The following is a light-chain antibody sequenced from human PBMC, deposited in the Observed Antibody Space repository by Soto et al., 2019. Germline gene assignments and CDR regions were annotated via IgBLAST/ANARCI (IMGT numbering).Light chain of an antibody. V-gene: IGKV3-20*01. CDR3: KQCGSSPQT. Sequence: IVLTQSPGTPALSPGERATLSCRAIQSVSSSFLAWYQQKPGQAPRLLIYGASSRATGIPERFSGSGSVTDCTLTISRLERENFAVYYGKQCGSSPQTFGQ. CDR1: QSVSSSF. CDR2: GAS. J-gene: IGKJ1*01.